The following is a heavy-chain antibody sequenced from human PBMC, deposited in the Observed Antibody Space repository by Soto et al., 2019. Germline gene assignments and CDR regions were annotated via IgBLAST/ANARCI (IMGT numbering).Heavy chain of an antibody. CDR3: ARTGRDGYNYFDY. CDR2: IYYSGRT. CDR1: GGSISSYY. Sequence: HVQLQESGPGLVKPSETLSLTCTVSGGSISSYYWSWIRQPPGKGLEWIGYIYYSGRTNYNPSLKSRVTLSVDTSKNQFSLKLSSVTAADTAVYYCARTGRDGYNYFDYWGQGTLVTVSS. D-gene: IGHD5-12*01. J-gene: IGHJ4*02. V-gene: IGHV4-59*01.